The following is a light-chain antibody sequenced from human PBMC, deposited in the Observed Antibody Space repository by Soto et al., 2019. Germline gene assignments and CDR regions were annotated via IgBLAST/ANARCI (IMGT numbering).Light chain of an antibody. CDR1: TGTVTSGYF. J-gene: IGLJ3*02. Sequence: QAVVTQEPSLTVPPGGTVTLTCASSTGTVTSGYFPSWFQKKPGQAPRALIYSTSNRHSWTPARFSGSLLGGKAALTLSAVQPEDEADYYCLLYYGDVNWVFGGCTKLTVL. V-gene: IGLV7-43*01. CDR2: STS. CDR3: LLYYGDVNWV.